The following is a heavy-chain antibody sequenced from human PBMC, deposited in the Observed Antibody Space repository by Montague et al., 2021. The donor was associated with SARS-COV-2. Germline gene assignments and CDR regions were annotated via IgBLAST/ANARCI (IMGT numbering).Heavy chain of an antibody. D-gene: IGHD6-13*01. V-gene: IGHV4-39*07. J-gene: IGHJ6*02. CDR2: IYYSGST. CDR1: GGSISSSSYY. CDR3: ARVGRQQLVRLSGMDV. Sequence: SETLSLTCTVSGGSISSSSYYWGWIRQLPGKGLEWIGSIYYSGSTYCXPSLKSRVTISVDTSKNQFSLKLSSVTAADTAVYYCARVGRQQLVRLSGMDVWGQGTTVTVSS.